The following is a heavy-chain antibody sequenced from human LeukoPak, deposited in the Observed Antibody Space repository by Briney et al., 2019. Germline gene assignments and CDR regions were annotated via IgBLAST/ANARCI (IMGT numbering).Heavy chain of an antibody. Sequence: HPGGSLRLSCVASGFSFNGDWMNWVRQAPGKGLEWVANINQDGRDKSYVDSVRGRFTISRGNARNSLYLQMNSLRAEDTAIYYCAGGAAYWGQGTLVTVSS. V-gene: IGHV3-7*01. CDR3: AGGAAY. CDR2: INQDGRDK. CDR1: GFSFNGDW. J-gene: IGHJ4*02.